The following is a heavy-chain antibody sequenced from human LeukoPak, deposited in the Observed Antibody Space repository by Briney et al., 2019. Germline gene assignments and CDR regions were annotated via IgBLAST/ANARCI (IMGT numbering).Heavy chain of an antibody. CDR3: ARDRHLWFGGNYYYGMDV. CDR2: INSDGSST. D-gene: IGHD3-10*01. CDR1: GFTFSSYW. Sequence: GGSLRLSCAASGFTFSSYWMHWVRQAPGKGLVWISRINSDGSSTSYADSVKGRFTISRDNAKNTLYLQMNSLRAEDTAVYYCARDRHLWFGGNYYYGMDVWGQGTTVTVSS. V-gene: IGHV3-74*01. J-gene: IGHJ6*02.